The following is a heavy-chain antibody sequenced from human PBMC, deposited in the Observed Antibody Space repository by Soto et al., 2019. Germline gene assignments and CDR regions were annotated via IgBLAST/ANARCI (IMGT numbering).Heavy chain of an antibody. CDR3: ARDRIVVVTAIPEWGWYFDL. Sequence: QVQLVQSGAEVKKPGSSVKVSCKASGGTFSSYAISWVRQAPGQGLEWMGGIIPIFGTANYAQKFQGRVTITADKSTSTAYMALSSLRSEDTAVYYCARDRIVVVTAIPEWGWYFDLWGRGTLVTVSS. CDR2: IIPIFGTA. V-gene: IGHV1-69*06. CDR1: GGTFSSYA. J-gene: IGHJ2*01. D-gene: IGHD2-21*02.